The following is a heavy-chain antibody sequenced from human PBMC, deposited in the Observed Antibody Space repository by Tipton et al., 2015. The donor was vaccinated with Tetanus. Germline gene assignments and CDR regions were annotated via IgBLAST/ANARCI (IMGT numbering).Heavy chain of an antibody. CDR2: IYSGGST. V-gene: IGHV3-66*01. D-gene: IGHD5-12*01. CDR1: GFTVRDFY. Sequence: AVSGFTVRDFYMSWVRQAPGKGLEWVSIIYSGGSTYYADSVKGRFTISRDNSKNTLYLQMNSLRAEDTAVYYCARGRGYESPYYYYGMDVWGQGTTVTVSS. CDR3: ARGRGYESPYYYYGMDV. J-gene: IGHJ6*02.